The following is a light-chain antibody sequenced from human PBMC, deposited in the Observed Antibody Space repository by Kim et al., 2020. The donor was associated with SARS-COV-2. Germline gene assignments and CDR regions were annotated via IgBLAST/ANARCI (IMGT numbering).Light chain of an antibody. J-gene: IGLJ2*01. CDR1: TDDIGSYKY. V-gene: IGLV2-8*01. CDR3: SSFDVHTRLL. CDR2: EVN. Sequence: QSALTQPPSASGSLGQSVTMSCTGTTDDIGSYKYVSWYQQHPGKAPRVLVYEVNQRPAGVPERFSASKSGNTASLTVSGLLPEDEADYYCSSFDVHTRLLFGGGTQLTVL.